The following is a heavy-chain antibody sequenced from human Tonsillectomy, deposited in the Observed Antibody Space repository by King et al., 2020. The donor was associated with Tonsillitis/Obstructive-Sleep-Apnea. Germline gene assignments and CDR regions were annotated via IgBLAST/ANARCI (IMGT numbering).Heavy chain of an antibody. J-gene: IGHJ3*02. Sequence: VQLVESGGGLVKPGGSLRLSCAASGFTFSNAWMSWVRQVPGKGLEWVGRIKSKTDGGTTDYAAPVKGRFTISRDDSKNTLDLQMNSLKTEDTAVYYCTTGSAAAVDAFDIWGQGTMVTVSS. D-gene: IGHD6-13*01. CDR1: GFTFSNAW. CDR3: TTGSAAAVDAFDI. V-gene: IGHV3-15*01. CDR2: IKSKTDGGTT.